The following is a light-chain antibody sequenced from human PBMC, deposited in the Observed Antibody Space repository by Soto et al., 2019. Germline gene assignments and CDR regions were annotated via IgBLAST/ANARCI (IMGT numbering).Light chain of an antibody. CDR1: QGISSY. CDR3: QQLSSNPPLT. V-gene: IGKV1-9*01. CDR2: AAS. Sequence: DIQLTQSPSFLSASVGDRVTITCRASQGISSYLAWYQQKPGKAPKLLMYAASTLQSGVPSRFSGSGSGTEFTLTISSLQPEDFATYYCQQLSSNPPLTFGGGTKVEIK. J-gene: IGKJ4*01.